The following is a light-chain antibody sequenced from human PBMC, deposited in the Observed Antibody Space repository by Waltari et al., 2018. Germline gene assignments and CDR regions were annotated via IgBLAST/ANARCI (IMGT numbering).Light chain of an antibody. CDR2: GTS. V-gene: IGKV3-15*01. CDR3: QQYVDSPPYT. CDR1: QSVRSN. J-gene: IGKJ2*01. Sequence: EIVMTQSPATLSVSPGDTVTLSCRASQSVRSNVAWYHQRPGRAPRLLIYGTSTRPTGVPARFSGSGSGTDFTLTISGLQSEDFGIYYCQQYVDSPPYTFGQGTKLEI.